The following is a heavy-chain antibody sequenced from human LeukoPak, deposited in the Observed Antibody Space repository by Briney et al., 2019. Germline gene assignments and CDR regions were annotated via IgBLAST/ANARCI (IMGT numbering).Heavy chain of an antibody. D-gene: IGHD3-9*01. CDR3: ARADNYDILTGYYYDFDY. V-gene: IGHV1-2*02. CDR2: INPNSGGT. J-gene: IGHJ4*02. Sequence: GASVKVSCKASGYTFTGYYMHWVRQAPGQGLEWMGWINPNSGGTNYAQKLQGRVTMTTDTSTSTAYMELRSLRSDDTAVYYCARADNYDILTGYYYDFDYWGQGTLVTVSS. CDR1: GYTFTGYY.